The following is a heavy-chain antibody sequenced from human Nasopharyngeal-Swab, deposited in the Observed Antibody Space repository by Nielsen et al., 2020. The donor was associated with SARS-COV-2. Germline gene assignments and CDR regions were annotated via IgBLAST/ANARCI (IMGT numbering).Heavy chain of an antibody. D-gene: IGHD6-19*01. CDR3: AREFFVGSGWYIDI. V-gene: IGHV3-33*01. Sequence: VGQAPGMGLEWVAVIWYDGSNKYYADSVKGRFTISRDNSKNTLYLQMNSLRAEDTAVYYCAREFFVGSGWYIDIWGQGTMVTVSS. J-gene: IGHJ3*02. CDR2: IWYDGSNK.